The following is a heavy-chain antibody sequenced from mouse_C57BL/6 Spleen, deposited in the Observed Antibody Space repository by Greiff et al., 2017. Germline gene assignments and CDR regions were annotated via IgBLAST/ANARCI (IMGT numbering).Heavy chain of an antibody. CDR3: ARRDYYGSSYLYYAMDY. Sequence: EVKLVESGGGLVKPGGSLKLSCAASGFTFSDYGMHWVRQAPEKGLEWVAYISRGSSTIYYADTVKGRFTISRDNAKNTLFLQLTSLRSEDTAMYYGARRDYYGSSYLYYAMDYWGQGTSVTVSS. CDR1: GFTFSDYG. D-gene: IGHD1-1*01. V-gene: IGHV5-17*01. J-gene: IGHJ4*01. CDR2: ISRGSSTI.